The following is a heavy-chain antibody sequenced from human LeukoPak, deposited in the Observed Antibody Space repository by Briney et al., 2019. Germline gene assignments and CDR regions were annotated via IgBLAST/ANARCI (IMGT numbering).Heavy chain of an antibody. Sequence: SETLSLTCAVYGGSFSGYYWSWIRQPPGKGLEWIGEINHSGSTNYSPSLKSRVTISVDTSKNQFSLKLSSATAADTAVYYCARAPLSGAPYYYYYYMDVWGKGTTVTVSS. CDR2: INHSGST. CDR1: GGSFSGYY. J-gene: IGHJ6*03. D-gene: IGHD2/OR15-2a*01. V-gene: IGHV4-34*01. CDR3: ARAPLSGAPYYYYYYMDV.